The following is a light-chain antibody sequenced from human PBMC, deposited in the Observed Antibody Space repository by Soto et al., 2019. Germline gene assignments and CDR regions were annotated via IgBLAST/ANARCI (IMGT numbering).Light chain of an antibody. CDR2: EVE. Sequence: QSALTQPASVSASPGQSITISCTGTSSDIGDYNYVSWYQQRPGEAPKLILYEVENRPSGISDRFSGSKSGNTASLTISGLRTEDEADYYCSSYTITVTLVVFGGGTKLTVL. V-gene: IGLV2-14*03. CDR3: SSYTITVTLVV. J-gene: IGLJ2*01. CDR1: SSDIGDYNY.